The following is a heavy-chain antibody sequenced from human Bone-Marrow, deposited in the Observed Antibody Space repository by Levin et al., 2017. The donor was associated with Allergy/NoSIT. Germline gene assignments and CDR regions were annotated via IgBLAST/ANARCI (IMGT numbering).Heavy chain of an antibody. D-gene: IGHD2-2*01. V-gene: IGHV1-18*01. Sequence: GESLKISCKASGYTFTSYGISWVRQAPGQGLEWMGWISAYNGNTNYAQKLQGRVTMTTDTSTSTAYMELRSLRSDDTAVYYCAREMGYCSSTSCYPPQDYYGMDVWGQGTTVTVSS. J-gene: IGHJ6*02. CDR3: AREMGYCSSTSCYPPQDYYGMDV. CDR1: GYTFTSYG. CDR2: ISAYNGNT.